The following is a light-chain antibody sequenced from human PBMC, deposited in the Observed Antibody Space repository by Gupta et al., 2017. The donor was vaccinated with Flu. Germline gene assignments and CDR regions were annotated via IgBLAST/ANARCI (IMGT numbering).Light chain of an antibody. Sequence: VLTQSPPTLSLSPGERATLSCRASQSVSSYLAWYQQKPGQAPRLLIYAASNRATGIPARFSGSGSETDFTLTISRLEPEDVAVYYCQQSGNWPITFGQGTRLEIK. CDR1: QSVSSY. J-gene: IGKJ5*01. CDR3: QQSGNWPIT. V-gene: IGKV3-11*01. CDR2: AAS.